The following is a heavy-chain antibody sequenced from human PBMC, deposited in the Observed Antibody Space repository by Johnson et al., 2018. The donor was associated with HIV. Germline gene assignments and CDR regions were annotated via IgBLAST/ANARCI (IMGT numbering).Heavy chain of an antibody. J-gene: IGHJ3*02. D-gene: IGHD6-13*01. CDR2: ISYDGSNK. Sequence: QVQLVESGGGVVQPGRSLRLSCAASGFTFSSYAMHWVRQAPGKGLAWVAVISYDGSNKYYADSVKGRFTISRDNSKNTLYLQMDSLRTEDTAVYYCARALTGAAAGDDAFDIWGQGTMVTVSS. CDR3: ARALTGAAAGDDAFDI. V-gene: IGHV3-30-3*01. CDR1: GFTFSSYA.